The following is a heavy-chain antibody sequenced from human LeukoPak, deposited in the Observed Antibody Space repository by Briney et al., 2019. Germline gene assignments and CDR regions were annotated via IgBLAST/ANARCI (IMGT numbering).Heavy chain of an antibody. CDR1: GYTFTSYA. Sequence: GASVKVSCMASGYTFTSYAMNWVRQAPGQGLEWMGWINTNTGNPTYAQGFTGRFVFSLDTSVSTAYLQISSLKAEDTAGYYCARESTNYDFWSGYLVHFDLWGRGTLVTVSS. J-gene: IGHJ2*01. CDR3: ARESTNYDFWSGYLVHFDL. D-gene: IGHD3-3*01. CDR2: INTNTGNP. V-gene: IGHV7-4-1*02.